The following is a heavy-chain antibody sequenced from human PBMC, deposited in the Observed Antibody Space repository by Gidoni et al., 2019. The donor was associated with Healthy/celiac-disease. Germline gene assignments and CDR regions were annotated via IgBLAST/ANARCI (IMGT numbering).Heavy chain of an antibody. J-gene: IGHJ2*01. V-gene: IGHV4-59*01. CDR1: GGSISSYY. CDR2: IYYSGST. CDR3: ARDGLLSRDWYFDL. D-gene: IGHD2-15*01. Sequence: QVQLQESGPGLVKPSETLSLTCTVSGGSISSYYWSWIRQPPGKGLEWIGYIYYSGSTNYNPSLKSRVTISVDTSKNQFSLKLSSVTAADTAVYYCARDGLLSRDWYFDLWGRGTLVTVSS.